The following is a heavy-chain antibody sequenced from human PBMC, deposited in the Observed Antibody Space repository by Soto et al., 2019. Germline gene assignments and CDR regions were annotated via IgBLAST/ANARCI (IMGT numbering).Heavy chain of an antibody. V-gene: IGHV3-23*01. D-gene: IGHD3-22*01. CDR2: ISGSGGST. J-gene: IGHJ6*02. CDR1: GFTFSSYA. Sequence: LRLSFAASGFTFSSYAMSWVRQAPGKGLEWVSAISGSGGSTYYADSVKGRFTISRDNSKNTLYLQMNSLRAEDTAVYYCARGTMIVVVTWQYYYGMDVWGQGTTVTVSS. CDR3: ARGTMIVVVTWQYYYGMDV.